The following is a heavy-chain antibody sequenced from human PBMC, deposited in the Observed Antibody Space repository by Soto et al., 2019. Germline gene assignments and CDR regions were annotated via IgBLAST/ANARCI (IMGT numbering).Heavy chain of an antibody. CDR2: IDPVVGTA. D-gene: IGHD5-12*01. CDR3: ADTSGYDRGY. CDR1: GYTLTELS. Sequence: ASVKVSCKVSGYTLTELSMHWVRQAPGKGLEWMGGIDPVVGTANYAQKFQGRVTITADKSTSTAYMELSSLRSEDTAVYYCADTSGYDRGYWGQGTLVTVSS. V-gene: IGHV1-24*01. J-gene: IGHJ4*02.